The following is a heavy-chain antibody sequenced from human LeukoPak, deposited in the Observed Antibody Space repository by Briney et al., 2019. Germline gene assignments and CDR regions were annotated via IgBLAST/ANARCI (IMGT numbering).Heavy chain of an antibody. J-gene: IGHJ6*02. Sequence: GGSLRLSCAASGFTFSSYGMHWVRQAPGKGLEWVAFIRYDGSNKYYADSVKGRFTISRDNSKNTLYLQMNSLRAEDTAVYYCAKVLVHCSSTSCYADYYYGMGVWGQGTTVTVSS. V-gene: IGHV3-30*02. D-gene: IGHD2-2*01. CDR3: AKVLVHCSSTSCYADYYYGMGV. CDR1: GFTFSSYG. CDR2: IRYDGSNK.